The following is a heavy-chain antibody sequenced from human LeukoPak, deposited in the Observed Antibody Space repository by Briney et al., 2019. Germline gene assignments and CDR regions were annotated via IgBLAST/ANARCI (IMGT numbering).Heavy chain of an antibody. Sequence: ASVKVSCKPSGYTFTDSYMHWVRQPPGQRLQWMGWISHYTTTTNYAQLLQDRVIITTDTSTTTTYLQLRSLIHAATAASSCAREGGVGPTAPPDYYSYQMDVWGKGTTVTVSS. J-gene: IGHJ6*03. CDR3: AREGGVGPTAPPDYYSYQMDV. V-gene: IGHV1-18*04. CDR2: ISHYTTTT. CDR1: GYTFTDSY. D-gene: IGHD1-26*01.